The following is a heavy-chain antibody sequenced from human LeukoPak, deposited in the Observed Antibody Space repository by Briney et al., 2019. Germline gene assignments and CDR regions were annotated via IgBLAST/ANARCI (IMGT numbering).Heavy chain of an antibody. Sequence: TGGSLRLSCAASGFTVSDSYMSWVRQAPGKGLEWVSVIYSDGDIYYADSVKGRFTISRDNFKNTLYLQMNSLRAEDTAVYYCARDAPQVPAAGVLASWGQGTLVTVSS. CDR3: ARDAPQVPAAGVLAS. D-gene: IGHD6-13*01. J-gene: IGHJ5*02. CDR1: GFTVSDSY. CDR2: IYSDGDI. V-gene: IGHV3-53*01.